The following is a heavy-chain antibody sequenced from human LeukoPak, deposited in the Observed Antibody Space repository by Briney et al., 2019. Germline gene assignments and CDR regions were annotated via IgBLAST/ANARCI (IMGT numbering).Heavy chain of an antibody. CDR1: GFTFSSYG. D-gene: IGHD6-13*01. J-gene: IGHJ6*02. CDR2: ISGSGGST. Sequence: PGGSLRLSCAASGFTFSSYGMSWVRQAPGRGLEWVSAISGSGGSTYYADSVKGRFTISRDNSKNTLYLQMNSLRAEDTAVYYCAKDPRGFSSSWYLNYYYGMDVWGQGTTVTVSS. CDR3: AKDPRGFSSSWYLNYYYGMDV. V-gene: IGHV3-23*01.